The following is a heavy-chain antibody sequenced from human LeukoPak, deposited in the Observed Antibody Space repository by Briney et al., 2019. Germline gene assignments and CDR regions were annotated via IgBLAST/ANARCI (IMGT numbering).Heavy chain of an antibody. Sequence: AGGSLRLSCVASGFTVDSYYMNWVRQAPGQGLEWVSYISSSSSTIYYADSVKGRFTISRDNAKNSLYLQMNSLRAEDTAVYYCARAPRVDYMDVWGKGTTVTVSS. V-gene: IGHV3-48*04. CDR2: ISSSSSTI. D-gene: IGHD2-15*01. CDR3: ARAPRVDYMDV. J-gene: IGHJ6*03. CDR1: GFTVDSYY.